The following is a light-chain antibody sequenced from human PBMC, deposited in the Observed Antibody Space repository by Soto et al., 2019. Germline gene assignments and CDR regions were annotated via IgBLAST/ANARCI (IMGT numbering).Light chain of an antibody. J-gene: IGKJ4*01. Sequence: IVLTQSPATLSLSPGETATLSCRASQSISDYLAWYQQKPGQAPRLLIYDASNRATGIPGRFSGRGSGTDFSLTISSLEAEDFAIYYCQQRSDWPSAFGGGTRVEIK. CDR3: QQRSDWPSA. V-gene: IGKV3-11*01. CDR1: QSISDY. CDR2: DAS.